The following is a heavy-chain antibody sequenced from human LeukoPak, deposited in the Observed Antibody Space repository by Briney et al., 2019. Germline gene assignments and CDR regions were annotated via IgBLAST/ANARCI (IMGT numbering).Heavy chain of an antibody. V-gene: IGHV3-23*01. CDR3: AKDAVGATAYYFDY. CDR2: ISSSGDT. CDR1: GFTFSSYA. Sequence: GGSLRLSCAASGFTFSSYAMSWARQAPGKGLEWVSAISSSGDTYYAGSVKGRFTISRDNSKNTLHMQINSLRADDTAVYYCAKDAVGATAYYFDYWGQGILVTVSS. D-gene: IGHD1-26*01. J-gene: IGHJ4*02.